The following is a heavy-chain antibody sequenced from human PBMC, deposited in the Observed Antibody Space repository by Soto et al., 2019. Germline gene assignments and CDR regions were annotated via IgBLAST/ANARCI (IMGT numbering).Heavy chain of an antibody. CDR1: GFTFSNYA. CDR2: IRGSGGPT. Sequence: EVQLLESGGDLVQPGGSLRLSCAASGFTFSNYAMSWVRQAPGKGLEWVSLIRGSGGPTNYADSVNGRFTVSRDNSKNMLCLQMNSLRAEATAVYYCVKDFRGGYDWTHDWGQGTLVTVSS. CDR3: VKDFRGGYDWTHD. D-gene: IGHD5-12*01. J-gene: IGHJ4*02. V-gene: IGHV3-23*01.